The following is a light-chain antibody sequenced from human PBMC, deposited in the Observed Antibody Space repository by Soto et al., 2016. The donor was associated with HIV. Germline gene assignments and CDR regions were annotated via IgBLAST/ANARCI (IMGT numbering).Light chain of an antibody. V-gene: IGKV1-39*01. J-gene: IGKJ4*01. CDR1: QSISTY. CDR2: AAS. CDR3: QQYNTYPLT. Sequence: DIQMTQSPSSLSASVGDRVTITCRASQSISTYLNWYQQKPGKAPKVLIYAASNLQSGAPSRFSGSGSGTDFTLTISSLQPEDFATYYCQQYNTYPLTFGGGTKVEIK.